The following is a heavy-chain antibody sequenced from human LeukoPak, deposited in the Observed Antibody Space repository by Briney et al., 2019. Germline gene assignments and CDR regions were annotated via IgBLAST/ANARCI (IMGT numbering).Heavy chain of an antibody. CDR1: GFTFSSYT. CDR3: ARALTTLTYEGY. D-gene: IGHD1-1*01. CDR2: ISGSNSYI. V-gene: IGHV3-21*01. J-gene: IGHJ4*02. Sequence: GGSLRLSCAASGFTFSSYTMHWIRQAPGKGLEWVSSISGSNSYIFYADSVKGRFTVSIDNAKDSLYLQMNSLRAEDTAVYYCARALTTLTYEGYWGQGTLVTVSS.